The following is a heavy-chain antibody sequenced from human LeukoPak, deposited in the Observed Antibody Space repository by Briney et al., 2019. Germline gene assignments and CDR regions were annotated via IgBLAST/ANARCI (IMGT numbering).Heavy chain of an antibody. CDR2: MNPNSGNT. J-gene: IGHJ4*02. D-gene: IGHD3-10*01. CDR3: ARDLYSRRMDYYGSGSYFAY. CDR1: GYTFTSYD. Sequence: GSVKVSCKASGYTFTSYDINWVRQATGQGLEWMGWMNPNSGNTGYAQKFQGRVTITRNTSISTAYMELSSLRSEDTAVYYCARDLYSRRMDYYGSGSYFAYWGQGTLVTVSS. V-gene: IGHV1-8*03.